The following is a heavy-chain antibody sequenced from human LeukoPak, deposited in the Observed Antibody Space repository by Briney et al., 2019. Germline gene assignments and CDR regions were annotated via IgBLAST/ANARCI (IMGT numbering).Heavy chain of an antibody. CDR1: GGSISSYY. D-gene: IGHD1-26*01. CDR3: ATYSGSYEMGSYYFDY. CDR2: IYYSGSP. V-gene: IGHV4-59*01. J-gene: IGHJ4*02. Sequence: SETLSLTCTVSGGSISSYYWSWIRQPPGKGLEWIGYIYYSGSPNYNPSLKSRVTISVDTSKNQFSLKLSSVTAADTAVYYCATYSGSYEMGSYYFDYWGQGTLVTVSS.